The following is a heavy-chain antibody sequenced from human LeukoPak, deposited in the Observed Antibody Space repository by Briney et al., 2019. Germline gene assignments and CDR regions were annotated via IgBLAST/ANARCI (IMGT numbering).Heavy chain of an antibody. D-gene: IGHD6-13*01. V-gene: IGHV4-39*01. CDR3: ARSPGIAAAVFYYFDY. CDR1: GGSISSSSYY. Sequence: PSETLSLTCTVSGGSISSSSYYWGWIRQPPGKGLEWIGSIYYSGSTYYNPSLKSRVTISVDTSKNQFSLKLSSVTAADTAVYYCARSPGIAAAVFYYFDYWGQGTLVTVSS. J-gene: IGHJ4*02. CDR2: IYYSGST.